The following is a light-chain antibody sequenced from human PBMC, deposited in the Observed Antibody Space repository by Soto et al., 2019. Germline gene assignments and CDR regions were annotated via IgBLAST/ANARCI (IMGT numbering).Light chain of an antibody. V-gene: IGKV3-20*01. CDR2: GAS. CDR3: QHYGNSPLLT. CDR1: QSAFSSY. J-gene: IGKJ5*01. Sequence: EIVLTQSPGTLSLSPGERATLSCRASQSAFSSYLAWYQQKHGQAPRLLIYGASSRATGIPDRFSGSGSGTDFTLTISRLEPEDFAVYYCQHYGNSPLLTFGQGTRLEIK.